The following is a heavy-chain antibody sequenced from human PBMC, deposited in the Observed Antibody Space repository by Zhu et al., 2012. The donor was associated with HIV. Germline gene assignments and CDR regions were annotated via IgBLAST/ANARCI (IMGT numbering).Heavy chain of an antibody. CDR3: AKARRAAGTSGFDY. V-gene: IGHV3-9*03. CDR1: GFSFDDYA. J-gene: IGHJ4*02. D-gene: IGHD6-19*01. Sequence: EVQLVESGGGLVQPGRSLRLSCAASGFSFDDYAMHWVRQAPGKGLEWVSGISRNSGSIGYADSVKGRFTISRDNAKNSLYLQMNSLRAEDMALYYCAKARRAAGTSGFDYWGQGTWSPSP. CDR2: ISRNSGSI.